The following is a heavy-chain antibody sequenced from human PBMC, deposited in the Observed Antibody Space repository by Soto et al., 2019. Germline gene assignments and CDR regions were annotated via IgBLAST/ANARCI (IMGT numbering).Heavy chain of an antibody. J-gene: IGHJ3*02. D-gene: IGHD4-4*01. CDR3: ARDSNYDAFDI. CDR1: EFTFSSYA. Sequence: QVQLVESGGGVVQPGRSLRLSCAASEFTFSSYAMHWVRQAPGKGLEWVAVISYDGSNKYYADSVKGRFTISRDNSKNTLYLQMNSLRAEDTAVYYCARDSNYDAFDIWGQGTMITVSS. V-gene: IGHV3-30-3*01. CDR2: ISYDGSNK.